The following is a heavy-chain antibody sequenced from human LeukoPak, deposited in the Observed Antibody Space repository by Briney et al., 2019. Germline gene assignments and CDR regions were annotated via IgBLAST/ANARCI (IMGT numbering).Heavy chain of an antibody. D-gene: IGHD6-13*01. V-gene: IGHV3-33*01. J-gene: IGHJ4*02. CDR3: ARKPVSSSPDY. CDR2: IWYDGSNK. CDR1: GFTFSSYG. Sequence: PGGSLRLSCAASGFTFSSYGMHWVRQAPGKGLEWVAVIWYDGSNKYYADSVKGRFTISRDNSKNTLYLQMNSLRAEDTAVYYCARKPVSSSPDYWGQGTLVTVSS.